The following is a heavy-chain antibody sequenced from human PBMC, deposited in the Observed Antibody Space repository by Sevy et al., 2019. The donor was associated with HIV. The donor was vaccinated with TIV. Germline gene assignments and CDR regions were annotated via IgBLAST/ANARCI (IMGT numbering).Heavy chain of an antibody. V-gene: IGHV4-59*01. Sequence: SETLSLTCTVSGDSISNSVWSWIRQPPGKGLEWIGYLYYSGNTNYNPSLKTRVTISVDTSKNQFSLSLKSVTAADTAVYYCARDYYDDRPRRFDPWGHGTLVTVSS. CDR3: ARDYYDDRPRRFDP. D-gene: IGHD3-22*01. CDR1: GDSISNSV. CDR2: LYYSGNT. J-gene: IGHJ5*02.